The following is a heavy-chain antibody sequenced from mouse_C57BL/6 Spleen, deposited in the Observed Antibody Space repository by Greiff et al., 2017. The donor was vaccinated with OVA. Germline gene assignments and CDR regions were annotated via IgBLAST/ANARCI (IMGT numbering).Heavy chain of an antibody. CDR2: IYPRDGST. Sequence: VQLQQSGPELVKPGASVKLSCKASGYTFKSYDINWVKQRPGPGLEWIGWIYPRDGSTKYNEKFKGKATLTVDTSSITAYMERHSLTSEDSAVYFCARKGSGYPLDYWGQGTTLTVSS. CDR3: ARKGSGYPLDY. V-gene: IGHV1-85*01. CDR1: GYTFKSYD. J-gene: IGHJ2*01. D-gene: IGHD3-2*02.